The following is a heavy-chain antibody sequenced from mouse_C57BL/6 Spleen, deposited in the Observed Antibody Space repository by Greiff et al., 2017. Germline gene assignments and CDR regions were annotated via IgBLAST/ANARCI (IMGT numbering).Heavy chain of an antibody. V-gene: IGHV1-82*01. Sequence: VQLQQSGPGLVKPGASVKISCKASGYAFSSSWMSWVRQRPGKGLEWIGRLYPGAGDTNYNGKFKGKATLSGDKSSSTTYMQLSSLTSEDYAVYFCARWRWEEVAYWGQGTLVTVSA. CDR2: LYPGAGDT. D-gene: IGHD1-1*02. CDR3: ARWRWEEVAY. J-gene: IGHJ3*01. CDR1: GYAFSSSW.